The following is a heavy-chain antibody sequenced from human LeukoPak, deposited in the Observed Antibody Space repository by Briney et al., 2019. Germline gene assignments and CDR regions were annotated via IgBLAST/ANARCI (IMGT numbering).Heavy chain of an antibody. CDR1: GGSISSYY. CDR2: IYYSGST. D-gene: IGHD1-26*01. J-gene: IGHJ3*02. CDR3: ARDGLGSAFDI. Sequence: SETLSLTCTVSGGSISSYYWSWIRQPPGKGLEWIGYIYYSGSTNYNPSLMSRVTISVDTSKNQFSLRLSSVTAADTAVYYCARDGLGSAFDIWGQGTMVTVSS. V-gene: IGHV4-59*01.